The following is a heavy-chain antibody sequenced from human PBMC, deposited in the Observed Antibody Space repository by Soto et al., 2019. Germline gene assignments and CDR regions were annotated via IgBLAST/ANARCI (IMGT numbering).Heavy chain of an antibody. Sequence: SVKVSFKASCYTFTSYGISWVRQAPGQGLEWMGWISAYNGNTNYAQKLQGRVTMTTDTFTSTAYMELRSLRSDDTAVYYCARVSSSGWYNDYWGQGTLVTVSS. CDR3: ARVSSSGWYNDY. V-gene: IGHV1-18*04. J-gene: IGHJ4*02. D-gene: IGHD6-19*01. CDR2: ISAYNGNT. CDR1: CYTFTSYG.